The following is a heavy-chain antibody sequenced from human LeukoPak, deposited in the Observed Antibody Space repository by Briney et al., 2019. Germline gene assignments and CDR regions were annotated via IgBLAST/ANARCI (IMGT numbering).Heavy chain of an antibody. CDR2: VSGSGGST. J-gene: IGHJ4*02. Sequence: SGGSLSLPCAASGFTFSSYPLSGAPKAPGRGLEGGSGVSGSGGSTYYADSVKGRFTISRDNSKNTLYLQMNSLRAEDTAVYYCAKDLDIVATITGNWGQGTLVTVSS. CDR1: GFTFSSYP. D-gene: IGHD5-12*01. CDR3: AKDLDIVATITGN. V-gene: IGHV3-23*01.